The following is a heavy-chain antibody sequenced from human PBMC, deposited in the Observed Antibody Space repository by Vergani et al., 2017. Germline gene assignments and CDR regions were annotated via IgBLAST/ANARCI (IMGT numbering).Heavy chain of an antibody. CDR1: GFTFDDYA. CDR3: AKDKRAEVQLWFPIDY. D-gene: IGHD5-18*01. Sequence: EVQLVESGGGVVQPGGSLRLSCAASGFTFDDYAMHWVRQAPGKGLEWVSLISGDGGSTYYADSVKGRFTISRDNSKNSLYLQMNSLRTEDTALYYCAKDKRAEVQLWFPIDYWGQGTLVTVSS. J-gene: IGHJ4*02. CDR2: ISGDGGST. V-gene: IGHV3-43*02.